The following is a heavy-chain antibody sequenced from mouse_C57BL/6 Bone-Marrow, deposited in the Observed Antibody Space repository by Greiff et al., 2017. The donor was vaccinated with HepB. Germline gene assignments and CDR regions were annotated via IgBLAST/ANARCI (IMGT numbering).Heavy chain of an antibody. Sequence: VQLQQPGAELVRPGTSVKLSCKASGYTFTSYWMHWVKQRPGQGLEWIGVIDPSDSYTNYNQKFKGKATLTVDTSSSTAYMQLSSLTSEDSAVYYCAREFPVYYGSSYRMDYWGQGTSVTVSS. CDR2: IDPSDSYT. V-gene: IGHV1-59*01. D-gene: IGHD1-1*01. J-gene: IGHJ4*01. CDR3: AREFPVYYGSSYRMDY. CDR1: GYTFTSYW.